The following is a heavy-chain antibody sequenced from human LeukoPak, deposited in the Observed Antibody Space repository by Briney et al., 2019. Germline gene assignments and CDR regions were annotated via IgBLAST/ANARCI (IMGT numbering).Heavy chain of an antibody. Sequence: SETLSLTCTVSGGSISSYYWSWIRQPPGKGLEWIGYIYYSGSTNYNPSLKSRVTISVDTSKNQFSLKLSSLTAADTAVYYCARVMATVYFDYWGQGTLVTVSS. CDR1: GGSISSYY. D-gene: IGHD5-24*01. CDR2: IYYSGST. J-gene: IGHJ4*02. CDR3: ARVMATVYFDY. V-gene: IGHV4-59*01.